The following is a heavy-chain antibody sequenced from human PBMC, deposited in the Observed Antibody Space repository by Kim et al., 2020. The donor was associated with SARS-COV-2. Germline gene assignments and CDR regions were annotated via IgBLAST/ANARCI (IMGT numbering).Heavy chain of an antibody. CDR3: ARVFRFGGSGSYGIDY. Sequence: KCQGRVTITRDTSASTAYMELSSLRSEDTAVYYCARVFRFGGSGSYGIDYWGQGTLVTVSS. J-gene: IGHJ4*02. D-gene: IGHD3-10*01. V-gene: IGHV1-3*01.